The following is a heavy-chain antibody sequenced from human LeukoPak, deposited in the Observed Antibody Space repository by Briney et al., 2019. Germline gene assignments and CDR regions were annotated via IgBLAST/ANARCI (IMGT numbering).Heavy chain of an antibody. CDR1: GFTFVDYS. CDR3: ARGGSGWPWAFDI. J-gene: IGHJ3*02. Sequence: PGGSLRLSCAASGFTFVDYSMSWIRQAPGKGLEWVSYISTSGSTIYYADSVKGRFTISRDNAKNSLSLQMNSLRAEDTAVYYCARGGSGWPWAFDIWGQGTMVTVSS. CDR2: ISTSGSTI. D-gene: IGHD6-19*01. V-gene: IGHV3-11*01.